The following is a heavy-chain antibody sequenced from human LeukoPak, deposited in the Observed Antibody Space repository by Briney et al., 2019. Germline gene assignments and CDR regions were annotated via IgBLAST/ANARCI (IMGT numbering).Heavy chain of an antibody. Sequence: SQTLSLTCAISGDRVSSNSAAWSWIRQSPSRGLEWLGRTYYRAKWYNDYAGSVKSRIIINPDTSKNQFSLQLNSVTPEDTAVYSCAREEVVVAGTHYYGMDVWGQGTTVTVSS. CDR1: GDRVSSNSAA. CDR3: AREEVVVAGTHYYGMDV. J-gene: IGHJ6*02. D-gene: IGHD2-15*01. CDR2: TYYRAKWYN. V-gene: IGHV6-1*01.